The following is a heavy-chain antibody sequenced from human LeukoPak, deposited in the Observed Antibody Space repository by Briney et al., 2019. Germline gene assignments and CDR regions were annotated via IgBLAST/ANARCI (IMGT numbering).Heavy chain of an antibody. Sequence: GSLRLSCAASRFTFSDYYMSWIRQAPGKGLEWVSYISSSGSTIYYADSVKGRFTISRDNAKNSLYLQMNSLRAEDTAVYYCARDRFLGQLVDYWGQGTLVTVSS. CDR1: RFTFSDYY. V-gene: IGHV3-11*01. CDR2: ISSSGSTI. D-gene: IGHD6-6*01. CDR3: ARDRFLGQLVDY. J-gene: IGHJ4*02.